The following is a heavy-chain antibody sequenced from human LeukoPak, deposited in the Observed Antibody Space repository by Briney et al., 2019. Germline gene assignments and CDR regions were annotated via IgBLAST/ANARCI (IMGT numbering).Heavy chain of an antibody. D-gene: IGHD4-17*01. J-gene: IGHJ4*02. Sequence: PGGSLRLSCAASGFTFSSYAMHWVRQAPGKGLEWVAVISYDGSNKYYADSVKGRFTISRDNSKNTLYLQMNSLRAEDTAVYYCAREQGEDYGDSFDYWGQGTLVTVSS. CDR3: AREQGEDYGDSFDY. CDR1: GFTFSSYA. V-gene: IGHV3-30*04. CDR2: ISYDGSNK.